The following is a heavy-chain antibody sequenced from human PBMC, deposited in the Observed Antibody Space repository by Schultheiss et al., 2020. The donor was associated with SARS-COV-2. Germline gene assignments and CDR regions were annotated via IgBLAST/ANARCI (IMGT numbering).Heavy chain of an antibody. V-gene: IGHV4-34*01. Sequence: SETLSLTCAVYGGSFSGYYWSWIRQPPGKGLEWIGEINHSGSTNYNPSLKSRVTISVDTSKNQFSLKLSSVTAADTAVYYCARVREDPYYYHYMDVWGKGTTVTVSS. J-gene: IGHJ6*03. CDR3: ARVREDPYYYHYMDV. D-gene: IGHD1-26*01. CDR2: INHSGST. CDR1: GGSFSGYY.